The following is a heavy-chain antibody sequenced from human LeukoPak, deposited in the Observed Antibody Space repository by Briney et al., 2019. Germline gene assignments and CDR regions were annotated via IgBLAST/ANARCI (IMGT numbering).Heavy chain of an antibody. Sequence: PSETLSLTCAVYGGSFSGYYWSWIRQPPGKGLEWIGEINHSGSTNYNPSLKSRVTISVDTSKNQFSLKLSSVTAADTAVYYCARVFHYYGSGEFDSWGQGTLVTVYS. V-gene: IGHV4-34*01. CDR3: ARVFHYYGSGEFDS. D-gene: IGHD3-10*01. J-gene: IGHJ4*02. CDR1: GGSFSGYY. CDR2: INHSGST.